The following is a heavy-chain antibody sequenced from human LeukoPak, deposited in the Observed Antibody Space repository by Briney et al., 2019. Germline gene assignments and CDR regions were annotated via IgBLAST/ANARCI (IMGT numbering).Heavy chain of an antibody. Sequence: SETLSLTCTVSGGSITSSSYYWGWIRQPPGKGLEWIGSIFYSGSTYYNPSLKSRVTISVGTSKNQFSLNLTSVTAADTAVYYCASHLNGNWGSTPGYFDYWGQGTLVTVSS. V-gene: IGHV4-39*01. CDR3: ASHLNGNWGSTPGYFDY. CDR1: GGSITSSSYY. CDR2: IFYSGST. J-gene: IGHJ4*02. D-gene: IGHD7-27*01.